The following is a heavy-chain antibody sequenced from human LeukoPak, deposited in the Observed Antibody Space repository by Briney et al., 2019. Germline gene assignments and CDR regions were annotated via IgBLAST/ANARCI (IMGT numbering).Heavy chain of an antibody. CDR2: IPYDGSNK. D-gene: IGHD6-13*01. Sequence: GRSLRLSCAASGFTFSSYAMHWVRQAPGKGLEWVAVIPYDGSNKYYADSVKGRFTISRDNSKNTLYLQMNSLRAEDTAVYYCARCYSSSWSRFDYWGQGTLVTVSS. V-gene: IGHV3-30-3*01. CDR1: GFTFSSYA. J-gene: IGHJ4*02. CDR3: ARCYSSSWSRFDY.